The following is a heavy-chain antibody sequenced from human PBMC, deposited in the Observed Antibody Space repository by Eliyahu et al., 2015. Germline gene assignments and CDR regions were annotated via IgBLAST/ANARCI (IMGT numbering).Heavy chain of an antibody. CDR2: INHSGTT. Sequence: QVQLQQWGAGLLKPSETLSLTCAVYGESFSGYYWSWIRQPPGKGLEWIGEINHSGTTNYNPSLKSRVTISVDTSKNQFSLKLSSVTAADTAVYYCARGGDYFRGYWGQGTLVTVSS. D-gene: IGHD2/OR15-2a*01. CDR1: GESFSGYY. J-gene: IGHJ4*02. V-gene: IGHV4-34*01. CDR3: ARGGDYFRGY.